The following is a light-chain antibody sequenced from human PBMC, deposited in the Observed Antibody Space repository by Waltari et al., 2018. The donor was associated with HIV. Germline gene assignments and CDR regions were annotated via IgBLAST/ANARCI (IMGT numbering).Light chain of an antibody. CDR2: EVT. CDR3: CSSPRSGMRYV. CDR1: SSNVGSDDL. V-gene: IGLV2-23*02. J-gene: IGLJ1*01. Sequence: QSALTQPASVSGSPGQSITISCTGTSSNVGSDDLVSWYQQHPGEAPKLIIYEVTKRPSGVSNRFSGSKPGNTASLTILGLQAEDEADYSCCSSPRSGMRYVFGTGTKVTVL.